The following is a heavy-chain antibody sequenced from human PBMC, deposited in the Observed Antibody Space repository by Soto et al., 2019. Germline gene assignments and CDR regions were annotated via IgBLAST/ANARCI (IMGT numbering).Heavy chain of an antibody. J-gene: IGHJ6*02. V-gene: IGHV1-24*01. Sequence: ASVKVSCKVSGYTLTELSMHWVRQAPGKGLEWMGGFDPEDGGTIYAQKFQVRVTMTEDTSTDTAYMELSSLRSEDTAVYYCATCKAARYYYGMDVWGQGTTVTVSS. CDR2: FDPEDGGT. CDR1: GYTLTELS. CDR3: ATCKAARYYYGMDV. D-gene: IGHD6-6*01.